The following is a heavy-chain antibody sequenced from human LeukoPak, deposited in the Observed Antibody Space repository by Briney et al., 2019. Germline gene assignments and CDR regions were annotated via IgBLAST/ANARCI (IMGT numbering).Heavy chain of an antibody. CDR2: ISSNGGTT. CDR1: GFIFSNYG. CDR3: ARVPFGSGWYDY. V-gene: IGHV3-64*02. Sequence: GGSLRLSCAASGFIFSNYGMHWVRQAPGRGLEFVPRISSNGGTTYYADSLKGRFTISRDNSKNTVYLQMASLRPEDMAVYYCARVPFGSGWYDYWGQGTLVTVSS. D-gene: IGHD6-19*01. J-gene: IGHJ4*02.